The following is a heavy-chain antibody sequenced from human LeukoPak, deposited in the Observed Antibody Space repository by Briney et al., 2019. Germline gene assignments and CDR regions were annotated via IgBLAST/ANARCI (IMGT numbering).Heavy chain of an antibody. CDR1: GGSISSYD. CDR3: ARDRFVVPAAIGNYYYYMDV. CDR2: ISTSGST. V-gene: IGHV4-4*07. D-gene: IGHD2-2*01. J-gene: IGHJ6*03. Sequence: SETLSLTCTVSGGSISSYDWGWVRQPAGKGLEWIGRISTSGSTNYNPSLKSRVTMSVDTSKNQFSLKLSSVTAADTAVYYCARDRFVVPAAIGNYYYYMDVWGKGTTVTVSS.